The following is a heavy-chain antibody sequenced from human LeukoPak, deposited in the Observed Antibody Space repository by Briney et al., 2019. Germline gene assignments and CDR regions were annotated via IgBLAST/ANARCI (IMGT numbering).Heavy chain of an antibody. CDR3: AKDWIPYNRNFDCFDF. V-gene: IGHV3-23*01. CDR1: GIPFNIYA. Sequence: GGSLRLSCTPSGIPFNIYAMSWVRQAPGKGLEWVSTIGGGDTYYSDSVEGRFTISRDDSKSTVYLQMNSLRAEDTAVYYCAKDWIPYNRNFDCFDFWGQGTLVTVSS. D-gene: IGHD3-9*01. CDR2: IGGGDT. J-gene: IGHJ4*02.